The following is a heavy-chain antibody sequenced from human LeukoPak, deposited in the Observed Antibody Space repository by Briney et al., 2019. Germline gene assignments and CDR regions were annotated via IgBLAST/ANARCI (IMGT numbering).Heavy chain of an antibody. CDR1: GFTLSSYW. CDR3: ARELTAIGTWGYDY. Sequence: GGSLRLSCAAPGFTLSSYWMHWVRQAPGKGLVWVARMNSDGSSRTYADSVKGRFTVSRDNAKNTLYLQMNNLRAEDTAVYHCARELTAIGTWGYDYWGQGILVSVSS. D-gene: IGHD3-16*01. V-gene: IGHV3-74*03. J-gene: IGHJ4*02. CDR2: MNSDGSSR.